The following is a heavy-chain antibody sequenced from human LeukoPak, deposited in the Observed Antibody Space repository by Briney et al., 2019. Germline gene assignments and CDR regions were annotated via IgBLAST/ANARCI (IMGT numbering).Heavy chain of an antibody. CDR2: ISVSGSTI. CDR3: ARGPFYYSDSSAYNAGYYFYGMDV. Sequence: PGGSLRLSCAASAFTFSNYEMNWVRQAPGKGLEWVSYISVSGSTIYYADSVKGRFTISRDNAKNSLYLQMNSLRAADTAVYYCARGPFYYSDSSAYNAGYYFYGMDVWGQGTTVLVSS. V-gene: IGHV3-48*03. D-gene: IGHD3-22*01. J-gene: IGHJ6*02. CDR1: AFTFSNYE.